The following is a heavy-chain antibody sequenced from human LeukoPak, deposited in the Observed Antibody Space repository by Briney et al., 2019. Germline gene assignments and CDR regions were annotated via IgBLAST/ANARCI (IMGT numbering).Heavy chain of an antibody. CDR3: ARTGVGGGYRFDY. CDR1: GFTFSSYS. D-gene: IGHD1-26*01. CDR2: VSGSGGST. Sequence: GGSLRLSCAASGFTFSSYSMNWVRQAPGKGLEWVSGVSGSGGSTYYADSVRGRFTISRDNFQNMMYLQMNSLRAEDTAIYYCARTGVGGGYRFDYWGQGTLVTVSS. V-gene: IGHV3-23*01. J-gene: IGHJ4*02.